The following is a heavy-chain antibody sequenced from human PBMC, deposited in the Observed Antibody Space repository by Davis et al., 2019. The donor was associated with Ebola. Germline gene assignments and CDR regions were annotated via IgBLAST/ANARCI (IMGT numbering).Heavy chain of an antibody. CDR2: IYHSGST. V-gene: IGHV4-39*07. D-gene: IGHD1-26*01. Sequence: MPSETLSLTCTVSGGSISSSYYYWGWVRQPPGKGLEWIGYIYHSGSTNYNPSLKSRVTISVDTSKNQFSLKLSSVTAADTAVYYCASLPIVGATDWGQGTLVTVSS. J-gene: IGHJ4*02. CDR3: ASLPIVGATD. CDR1: GGSISSSYYY.